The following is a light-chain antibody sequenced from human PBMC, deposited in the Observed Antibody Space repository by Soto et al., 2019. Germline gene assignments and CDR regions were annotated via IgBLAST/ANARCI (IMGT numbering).Light chain of an antibody. CDR3: SSYTSSSTPYVV. J-gene: IGLJ2*01. CDR1: SSDVGGYNY. Sequence: QSALTQPASVSGSPGQSITISFTGTSSDVGGYNYVSWYQQHPGKAPKLMSYDVSNRPSGVSNRFSGSKSGNTASLTISGLQAEDEDDYYCSSYTSSSTPYVVFGGGTKVTVL. V-gene: IGLV2-14*01. CDR2: DVS.